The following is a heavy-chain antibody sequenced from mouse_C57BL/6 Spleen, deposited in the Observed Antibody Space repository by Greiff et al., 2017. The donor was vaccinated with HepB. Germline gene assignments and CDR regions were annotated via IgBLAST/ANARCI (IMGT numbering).Heavy chain of an antibody. CDR3: ARRGDYDPFDY. D-gene: IGHD2-4*01. J-gene: IGHJ2*01. CDR1: GYNFTSYW. V-gene: IGHV1-50*01. CDR2: IDPSDSYT. Sequence: VQLQQPGAELVKPGASVKLSCKASGYNFTSYWLQWVKQRPGQGLEWIGEIDPSDSYTNYNQKFKGKATLTVDTSSSTAYMQLSSLTSEDSAVYYCARRGDYDPFDYWGQGTTLTVSS.